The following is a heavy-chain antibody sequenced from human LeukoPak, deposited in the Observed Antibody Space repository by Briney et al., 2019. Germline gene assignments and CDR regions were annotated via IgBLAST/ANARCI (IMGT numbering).Heavy chain of an antibody. Sequence: GGSLRLSCAASGFTFSGYSMNWVRQAPGKGLEWVSSISSSSSYIYYADSVKGRFTISRDNTRNSLYLQMNSLRADDTAVYYCARSLGDYDAFDIWGQGTMVTVSS. D-gene: IGHD3-16*01. V-gene: IGHV3-21*01. J-gene: IGHJ3*02. CDR2: ISSSSSYI. CDR1: GFTFSGYS. CDR3: ARSLGDYDAFDI.